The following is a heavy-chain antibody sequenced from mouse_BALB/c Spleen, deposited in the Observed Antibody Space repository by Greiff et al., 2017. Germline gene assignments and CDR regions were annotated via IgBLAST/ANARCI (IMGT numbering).Heavy chain of an antibody. V-gene: IGHV5-6-3*01. CDR3: ARERGYGGFAY. CDR1: GFTFSSYG. D-gene: IGHD2-2*01. J-gene: IGHJ3*01. CDR2: INSNGGST. Sequence: EVKLMESGGGLVQPGGSLKLSCAASGFTFSSYGMSWVRQTPDKRLELVATINSNGGSTYYPDSVKGRFTISRDNAKNTLYLQMSSLKSEDTAIYYCARERGYGGFAYWGQGTLVTVSA.